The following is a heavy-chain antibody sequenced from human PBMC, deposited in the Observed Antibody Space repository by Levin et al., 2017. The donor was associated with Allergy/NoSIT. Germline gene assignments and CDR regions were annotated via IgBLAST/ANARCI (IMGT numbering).Heavy chain of an antibody. CDR1: GFTFSSYG. D-gene: IGHD6-19*01. CDR3: AKDYASLSVIGTAEYFQY. Sequence: GGSLRLSCAASGFTFSSYGMHWVRQAPGKGLEWVAVISYDGSYKNYVDSVKGRFTISRDNSKNTLYLQMNSLRAEDTATYYCAKDYASLSVIGTAEYFQYWGQGTLVTVSS. J-gene: IGHJ1*01. V-gene: IGHV3-30*18. CDR2: ISYDGSYK.